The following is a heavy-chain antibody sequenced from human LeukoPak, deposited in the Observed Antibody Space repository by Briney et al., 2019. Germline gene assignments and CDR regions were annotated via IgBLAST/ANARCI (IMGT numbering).Heavy chain of an antibody. V-gene: IGHV4-4*02. Sequence: SGTLSLTCAVSGGSITSANWWSWVRQSPGKGLEWIGEIYHTGNTNYNPFLNSRVSISLDTSKNQFSLRLTSVTAADTAVYFCARDANGSDLHYYHMDVWGKGTTVTVSS. CDR1: GGSITSANW. CDR3: ARDANGSDLHYYHMDV. D-gene: IGHD6-25*01. J-gene: IGHJ6*03. CDR2: IYHTGNT.